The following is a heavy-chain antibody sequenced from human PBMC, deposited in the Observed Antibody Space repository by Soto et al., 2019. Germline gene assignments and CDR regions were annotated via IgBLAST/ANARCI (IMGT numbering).Heavy chain of an antibody. CDR2: IDPSGGNT. J-gene: IGHJ4*02. CDR3: ARDRGRSYYFDY. CDR1: GYTFTSYY. D-gene: IGHD3-10*01. Sequence: GASVKVSCKASGYTFTSYYMHWVRQAPGQGLEWMGIIDPSGGNTNYAQKSQGRVTMTRDTSTSTVYMELSSLTSEDTAVYYCARDRGRSYYFDYWGQGALVTVSS. V-gene: IGHV1-46*01.